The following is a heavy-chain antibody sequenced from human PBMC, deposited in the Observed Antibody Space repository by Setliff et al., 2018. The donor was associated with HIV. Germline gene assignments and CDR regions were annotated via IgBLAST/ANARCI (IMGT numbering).Heavy chain of an antibody. CDR1: GGSFSGNY. Sequence: SETLSLTCAVYGGSFSGNYWSWIRQPPGKGLEWIGEINHSGSTNYNPSIKSRVIISVDLSKNQFSLKLSSVTAADTAVYYCARGPGGWQRDYYYYMDVWGKGTTVTVSS. CDR3: ARGPGGWQRDYYYYMDV. V-gene: IGHV4-34*01. J-gene: IGHJ6*03. CDR2: INHSGST. D-gene: IGHD2-15*01.